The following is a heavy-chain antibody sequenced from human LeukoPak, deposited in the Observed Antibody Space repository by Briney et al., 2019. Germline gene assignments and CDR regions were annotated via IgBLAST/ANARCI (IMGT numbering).Heavy chain of an antibody. CDR3: ARAGGIPRDDAFDL. J-gene: IGHJ3*01. V-gene: IGHV4-59*01. CDR2: VYYTGTT. CDR1: GGSLCVYY. Sequence: SETLSLTCTVSGGSLCVYYWTWIRQPPGKGLERIGYVYYTGTTTYNHSLNSRLTMSVDTSKSQFSLRLTSVTAADTAVDYCARAGGIPRDDAFDLWGQGKLVTVSS. D-gene: IGHD3-10*01.